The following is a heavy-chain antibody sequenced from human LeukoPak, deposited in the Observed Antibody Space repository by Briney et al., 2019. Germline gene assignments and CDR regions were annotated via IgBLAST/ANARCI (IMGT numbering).Heavy chain of an antibody. J-gene: IGHJ6*03. V-gene: IGHV5-51*01. CDR1: EYTFPSYW. Sequence: GESLKISCKSSEYTFPSYWIGWVRQMPGKGLEWMGIIYPGDSDTRYSPSFQGQVTISADKSISTAYLQWSSLKASDTAMYYCARHGSGYYSPHYYYYYMDVWGKGTTVTVSS. CDR2: IYPGDSDT. CDR3: ARHGSGYYSPHYYYYYMDV. D-gene: IGHD3-22*01.